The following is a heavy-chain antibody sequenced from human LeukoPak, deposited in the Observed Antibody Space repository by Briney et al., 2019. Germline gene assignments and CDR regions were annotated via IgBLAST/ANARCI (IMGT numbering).Heavy chain of an antibody. CDR3: AIRYSGYYDY. Sequence: GGSLRLSCAASGFTFSSYAMHWVRQAPGKGLEWVAVISYDGSNKYYADSVKGRFTISRDNSKNTLYLQMSSLRVEDTAVYYCAIRYSGYYDYWGQGTLVTVSS. CDR2: ISYDGSNK. CDR1: GFTFSSYA. D-gene: IGHD5-12*01. V-gene: IGHV3-30*04. J-gene: IGHJ4*02.